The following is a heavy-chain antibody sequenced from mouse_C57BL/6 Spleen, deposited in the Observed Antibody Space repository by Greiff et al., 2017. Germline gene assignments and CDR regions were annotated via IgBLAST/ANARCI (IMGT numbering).Heavy chain of an antibody. CDR3: ARSSDQGTDY. CDR2: IHPSDSYT. J-gene: IGHJ2*01. Sequence: QVQLQQPGAELVMPGASVKLSCKASGYTFTSYWMHWVKQRPGQGLEWIGEIHPSDSYTNYNQKFKGKSTLTVDKSSSTAYMQLSRLTSEDSAVYYCARSSDQGTDYWGQGTTLTVSS. V-gene: IGHV1-69*01. D-gene: IGHD3-2*02. CDR1: GYTFTSYW.